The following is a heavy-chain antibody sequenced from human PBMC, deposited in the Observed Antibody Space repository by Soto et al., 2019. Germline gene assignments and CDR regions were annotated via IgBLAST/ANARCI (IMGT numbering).Heavy chain of an antibody. J-gene: IGHJ6*02. CDR2: IYSGGST. CDR1: GFTVSSNY. V-gene: IGHV3-66*01. Sequence: EVQLVESGGGLVQPGGSLRLSCAASGFTVSSNYMSWVRQAPGKGLEWVSVIYSGGSTYYADSVKGRFTISRDNSKNTLYLQMNSLRAEDTAVYYCASTNPQHYGIDVWGQGTTVTVSS. D-gene: IGHD2-8*01. CDR3: ASTNPQHYGIDV.